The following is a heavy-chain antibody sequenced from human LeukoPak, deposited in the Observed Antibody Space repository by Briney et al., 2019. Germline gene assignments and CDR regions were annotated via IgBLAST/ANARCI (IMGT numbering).Heavy chain of an antibody. Sequence: PGGSLRLSCAASGFTFSSYAMSWVRQAPGKGLEWVSAISGSGGSTYYADSVKGRFTISRDNSKNTLYLQMNSLRAEDTAVYYCAKVPWGEMATWSYYYMDVWGKGTTVTVSS. J-gene: IGHJ6*03. CDR3: AKVPWGEMATWSYYYMDV. CDR1: GFTFSSYA. V-gene: IGHV3-23*01. CDR2: ISGSGGST. D-gene: IGHD5-24*01.